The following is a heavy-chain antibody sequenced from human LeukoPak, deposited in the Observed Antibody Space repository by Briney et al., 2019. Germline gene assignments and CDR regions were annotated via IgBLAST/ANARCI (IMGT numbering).Heavy chain of an antibody. D-gene: IGHD4/OR15-4a*01. CDR2: IYSSANT. CDR3: ARDSDYPDY. J-gene: IGHJ4*02. CDR1: GFNVSNNY. Sequence: GGSLRLSCATSGFNVSNNYMSWVRQAPGKGLEWVSVIYSSANTYYADSVKGRFTISRDTSKNTVYLQMNSLRAEDTAAYYCARDSDYPDYWGQGTLVTVS. V-gene: IGHV3-66*01.